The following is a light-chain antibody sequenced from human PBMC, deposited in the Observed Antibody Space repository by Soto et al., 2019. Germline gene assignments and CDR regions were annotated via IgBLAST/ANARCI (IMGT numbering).Light chain of an antibody. Sequence: DIPMTQSPSSLSASVGDRVTITCRARQGISNYLAWYQQKPGKVPKLLIYAASTLQSGAPSRFSGSGSGTDFTLTISSLQPEDVATYYCQKYNSAPRTFGQGTKVEIK. CDR2: AAS. CDR1: QGISNY. V-gene: IGKV1-27*01. CDR3: QKYNSAPRT. J-gene: IGKJ1*01.